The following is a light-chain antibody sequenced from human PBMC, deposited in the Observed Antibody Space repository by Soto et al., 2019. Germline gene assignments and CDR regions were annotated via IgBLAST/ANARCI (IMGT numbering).Light chain of an antibody. CDR2: MVS. Sequence: QSVLTQPASVSGSPGQSITICCTGTSSDVGNYNYVSWYQQYPGRVPKLLIYMVSNRPSGVSNRFSGSKSSNTASLTISGLQAEDEADYFCTSPTPGSLYVFGTGTKLTVL. CDR3: TSPTPGSLYV. CDR1: SSDVGNYNY. V-gene: IGLV2-14*01. J-gene: IGLJ1*01.